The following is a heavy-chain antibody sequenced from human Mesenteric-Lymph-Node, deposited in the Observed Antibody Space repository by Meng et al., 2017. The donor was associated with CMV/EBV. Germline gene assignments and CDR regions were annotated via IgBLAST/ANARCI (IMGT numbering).Heavy chain of an antibody. V-gene: IGHV3-74*01. CDR3: ARGVLIDYYYYGLDV. J-gene: IGHJ6*02. CDR1: GFRFSSYW. D-gene: IGHD2-8*01. Sequence: GGSLRLSCAASGFRFSSYWMHWVRQAPGKGLVWVSRINSDETRTTYADSVKGRFTISRDNAKNTLYLQMNSLRAEDTAVYYCARGVLIDYYYYGLDVWGQGTTVTVSS. CDR2: INSDETRT.